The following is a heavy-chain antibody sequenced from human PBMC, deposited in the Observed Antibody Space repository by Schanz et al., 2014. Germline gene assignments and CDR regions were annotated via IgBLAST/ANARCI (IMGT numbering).Heavy chain of an antibody. J-gene: IGHJ4*02. Sequence: EVQLVESGGGLIQPGGSLRLSCAASGFGFSSYSMNWVRQAPGKGLEWISYIGSSSSRIDHADSVKGRFTISRDNSKSTLYVEMNSLRVEDTAVYYCAKSLESCPGGRCSRGYLDYWGQGTLVTVSS. CDR1: GFGFSSYS. CDR2: IGSSSSRI. D-gene: IGHD2-8*02. V-gene: IGHV3-48*01. CDR3: AKSLESCPGGRCSRGYLDY.